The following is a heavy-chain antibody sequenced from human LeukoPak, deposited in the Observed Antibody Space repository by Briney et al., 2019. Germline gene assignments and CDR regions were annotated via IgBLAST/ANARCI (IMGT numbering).Heavy chain of an antibody. V-gene: IGHV3-7*01. CDR2: IKQDGSEK. CDR1: GFTFSSYW. J-gene: IGHJ4*02. D-gene: IGHD1-26*01. CDR3: ARAPTYSGSYWLDY. Sequence: GGPLRLSCAASGFTFSSYWMSWVRQAPGKGLEWVANIKQDGSEKYYVDSVKGRFTISRDNAKNSLYLQMNSLRAEDTAVYYCARAPTYSGSYWLDYWGQGTLVTVSS.